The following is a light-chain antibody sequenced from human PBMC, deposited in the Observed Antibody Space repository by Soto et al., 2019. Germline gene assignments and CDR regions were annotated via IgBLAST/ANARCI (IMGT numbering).Light chain of an antibody. CDR1: QSLTNSF. Sequence: EFVLTQSPGTLSLSPGEIATLSFRASQSLTNSFIAWYQQRPGQAPRLLIYDTSSRASGIPDRFSGSGSGTDFTLTISRLETEDFAVFYCQQYGTSEIIFGQGTRLEIK. CDR3: QQYGTSEII. CDR2: DTS. V-gene: IGKV3-20*01. J-gene: IGKJ5*01.